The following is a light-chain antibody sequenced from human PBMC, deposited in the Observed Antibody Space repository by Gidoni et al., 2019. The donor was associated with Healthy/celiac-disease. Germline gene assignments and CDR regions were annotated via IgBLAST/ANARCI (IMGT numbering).Light chain of an antibody. Sequence: EIVLTQSPGTLSLSPGERATLSCRASQSVSSSYLAWYQQKPGQAPRLLIYGASSKATGIPDRFRCSGSGTDFTLTISRLEPEGFAVYYCQQYGSSPLTFGQGTKVEIE. CDR1: QSVSSSY. CDR3: QQYGSSPLT. V-gene: IGKV3-20*01. J-gene: IGKJ1*01. CDR2: GAS.